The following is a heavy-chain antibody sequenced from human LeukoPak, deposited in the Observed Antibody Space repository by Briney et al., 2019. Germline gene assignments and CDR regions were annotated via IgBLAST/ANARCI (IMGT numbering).Heavy chain of an antibody. CDR3: ARDLDTAMVSGAFDI. CDR2: ISSSSSYI. CDR1: GFTLSSYS. J-gene: IGHJ3*02. D-gene: IGHD5-18*01. V-gene: IGHV3-21*01. Sequence: PGGSLRLSCAASGFTLSSYSMNWVRQAPGKGLEWVSFISSSSSYIYYADSVKGRFTISRDNAKNSLYLQMNSLRAEDTAVYYCARDLDTAMVSGAFDIWGQGTMVTVSS.